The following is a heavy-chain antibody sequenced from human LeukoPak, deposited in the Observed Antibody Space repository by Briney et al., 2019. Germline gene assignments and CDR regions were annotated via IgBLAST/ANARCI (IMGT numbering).Heavy chain of an antibody. Sequence: GGSLRLSCAASGFTFSSYWMSWVRQAPGKGLEWVANIKQDGSEKYYVDFVKGRFTISRDNATNSLYLQMNSLRAEDTAVYYCARVRRDYYYDCSGGLDIWGQGTLVTVSS. CDR3: ARVRRDYYYDCSGGLDI. CDR1: GFTFSSYW. V-gene: IGHV3-7*01. D-gene: IGHD3-22*01. CDR2: IKQDGSEK. J-gene: IGHJ3*02.